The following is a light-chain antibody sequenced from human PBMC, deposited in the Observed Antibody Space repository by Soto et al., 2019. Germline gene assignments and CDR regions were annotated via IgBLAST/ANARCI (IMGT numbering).Light chain of an antibody. CDR1: QSVSSN. V-gene: IGKV3-15*01. Sequence: IVSRLFSATLSVSQGERATLSCRASQSVSSNLAWYQQKPGQAPRLLIYGASTRATGIPAKFSGSGSGTEFTLTISSLQSEDFAVYYCQQVSNWTPVSFGQVTKL. J-gene: IGKJ1*01. CDR2: GAS. CDR3: QQVSNWTPVS.